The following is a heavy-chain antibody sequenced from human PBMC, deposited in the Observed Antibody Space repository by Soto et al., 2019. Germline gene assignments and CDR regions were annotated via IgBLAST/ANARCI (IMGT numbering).Heavy chain of an antibody. V-gene: IGHV3-7*03. CDR3: TKDRVPDGIYSFDY. Sequence: GSLRLSCAASGFTFSSYWMSWVRQAPGKGLEWVANIKQDGSEKYYVDSVKGRFTISRDNAKNSLYLQMRSLTVEDAAIYYCTKDRVPDGIYSFDYWGQGALVTVSS. CDR2: IKQDGSEK. D-gene: IGHD2-15*01. J-gene: IGHJ4*02. CDR1: GFTFSSYW.